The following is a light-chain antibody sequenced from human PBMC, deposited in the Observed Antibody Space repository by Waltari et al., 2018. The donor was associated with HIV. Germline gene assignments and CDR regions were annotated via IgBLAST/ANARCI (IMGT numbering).Light chain of an antibody. CDR2: DVT. CDR3: LSYADTNTYI. V-gene: IGLV2-23*02. Sequence: QSALTQPASVSGSPGQSITISCTGTNSDLGSYNYVSWYQHHPGKVPKFLIYDVTKRPSGVSNRFSGSKSGNTASLTISGLQAEDEADYYCLSYADTNTYIFGSGTKVTVL. CDR1: NSDLGSYNY. J-gene: IGLJ1*01.